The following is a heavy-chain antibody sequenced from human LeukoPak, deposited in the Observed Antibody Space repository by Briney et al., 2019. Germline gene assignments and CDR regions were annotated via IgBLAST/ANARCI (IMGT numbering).Heavy chain of an antibody. CDR1: GYTFSGYY. CDR3: ARDHANNAFDQ. CDR2: INPNSGGT. V-gene: IGHV1-2*06. J-gene: IGHJ4*02. D-gene: IGHD1-14*01. Sequence: ASVKVSCTASGYTFSGYYMHWVRQAPGQGLEWMGRINPNSGGTNYAQKFQGRVTMTRDTSINTAYMELSRLRFDDTAVYYCARDHANNAFDQWGQGTLVTVSS.